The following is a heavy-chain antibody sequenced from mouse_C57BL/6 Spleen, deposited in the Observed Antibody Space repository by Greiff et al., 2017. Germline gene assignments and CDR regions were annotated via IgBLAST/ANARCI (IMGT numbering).Heavy chain of an antibody. V-gene: IGHV1-69*01. CDR3: AVYYMGMDY. D-gene: IGHD2-1*01. CDR2: IDPSDSYT. Sequence: QVQLQQPGAELVMPGASVKLSCKASGYTFPSYWMHWVKQRPGQGLAWIGEIDPSDSYTNYNQKFKGKSTLTVDKSSSTAYMQLSSLTSEDSAVYYCAVYYMGMDYWGQGTSVTVSS. CDR1: GYTFPSYW. J-gene: IGHJ4*01.